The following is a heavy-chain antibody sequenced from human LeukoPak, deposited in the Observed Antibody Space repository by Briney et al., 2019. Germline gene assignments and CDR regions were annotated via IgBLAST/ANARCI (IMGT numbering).Heavy chain of an antibody. Sequence: ASVTVSCEASGYGFTGYCMHWVRQAPGQGLEWMGWINPDSGGTNYAQKFRGRVTLTRDTSIYTAYMELSRLRSDDTAVYYCVRDLFFAAAEREGDDYWGQGTLVTVSS. J-gene: IGHJ4*02. V-gene: IGHV1-2*02. CDR2: INPDSGGT. CDR1: GYGFTGYC. D-gene: IGHD6-13*01. CDR3: VRDLFFAAAEREGDDY.